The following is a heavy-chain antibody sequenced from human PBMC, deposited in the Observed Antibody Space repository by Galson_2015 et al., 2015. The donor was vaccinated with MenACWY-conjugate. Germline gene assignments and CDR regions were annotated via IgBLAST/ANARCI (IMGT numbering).Heavy chain of an antibody. CDR2: ISSNGGS. CDR1: GGSFNSGLSY. V-gene: IGHV4-39*01. Sequence: ETLSLTCTVSGGSFNSGLSYWGWIRQPPGKGLEWIGSISSNGGSFYNPSLESRGTISVDTSKNQFSLTLTSVTAADTAVYYCARGRGWPNFFDYWGQGILVTVSS. D-gene: IGHD6-19*01. CDR3: ARGRGWPNFFDY. J-gene: IGHJ4*02.